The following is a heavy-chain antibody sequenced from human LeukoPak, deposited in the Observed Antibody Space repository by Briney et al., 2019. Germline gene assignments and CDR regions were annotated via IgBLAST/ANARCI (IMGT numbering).Heavy chain of an antibody. CDR1: GFAFSTYE. CDR2: ISRSGSIT. D-gene: IGHD2/OR15-2a*01. CDR3: ARGMLNIF. J-gene: IGHJ4*02. V-gene: IGHV3-48*03. Sequence: PGGSLRLSCAASGFAFSTYEMNWVRQAPGKGPEWISYISRSGSITNYADSVKGRFTISRDDDRNSLSLEMSGLRVEDSAVYFCARGMLNIFWGQGTRVAVSS.